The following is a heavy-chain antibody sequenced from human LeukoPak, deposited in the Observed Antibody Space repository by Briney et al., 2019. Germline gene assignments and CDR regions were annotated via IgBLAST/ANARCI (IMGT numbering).Heavy chain of an antibody. D-gene: IGHD3-22*01. CDR3: ARDLYDSSGYSLYGMDV. V-gene: IGHV3-30-3*01. Sequence: PGGSLRLSCAASGFTFSSYAMHWVRQAPGKGLEWVAVISYDGSNKYYADSVKGRFTISRDNSKNTLYLQMNSLRAEDTAVYYCARDLYDSSGYSLYGMDVWGQGTTVTVSS. CDR2: ISYDGSNK. J-gene: IGHJ6*02. CDR1: GFTFSSYA.